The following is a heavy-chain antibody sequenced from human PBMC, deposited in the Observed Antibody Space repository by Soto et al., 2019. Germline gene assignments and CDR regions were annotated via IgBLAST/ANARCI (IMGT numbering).Heavy chain of an antibody. CDR1: GYSFTSYW. D-gene: IGHD2-2*01. Sequence: PGESLTISCKGSGYSFTSYWISWVRQMPGKGLEWMGRIDPSNSYTNYSPSFQGHVTISVDKSISTSYLQWSSLKASDTAIFYFARLGYCSSTSCYLSGMDVWGQGTTVTVSS. J-gene: IGHJ6*02. CDR3: ARLGYCSSTSCYLSGMDV. CDR2: IDPSNSYT. V-gene: IGHV5-10-1*01.